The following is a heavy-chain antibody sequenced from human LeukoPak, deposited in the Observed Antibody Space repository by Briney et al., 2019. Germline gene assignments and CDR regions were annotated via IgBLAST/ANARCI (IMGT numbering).Heavy chain of an antibody. D-gene: IGHD2-21*02. V-gene: IGHV3-7*05. CDR3: ATYCGGDCYSPHDAFDI. CDR2: IKRDGGET. J-gene: IGHJ3*02. CDR1: GFTFSSYW. Sequence: PGGSLRFSCVVSGFTFSSYWMSWVRQAPGKGLEWVANIKRDGGETYYVDSVKGRFTISRDNAKNSLYLQMNSLRAEDTAVYYCATYCGGDCYSPHDAFDIWGQGTMVTVSS.